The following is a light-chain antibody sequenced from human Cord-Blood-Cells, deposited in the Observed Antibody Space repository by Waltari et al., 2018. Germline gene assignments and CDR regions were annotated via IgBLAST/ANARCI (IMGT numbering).Light chain of an antibody. J-gene: IGKJ4*01. CDR2: GAS. CDR1: QSVSSSY. V-gene: IGKV3-20*01. Sequence: EIVLTQSPGTLSLSPGERAPLSCRASQSVSSSYLAWYQQKPGQAPRLLIYGASSRATGMPDRFRGSGSGTDFTLTISRLEPEDFAVYYCQQYGSSPQAFGGGTKVEIK. CDR3: QQYGSSPQA.